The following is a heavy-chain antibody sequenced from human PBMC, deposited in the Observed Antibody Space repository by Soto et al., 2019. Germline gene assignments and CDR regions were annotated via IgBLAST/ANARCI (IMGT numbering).Heavy chain of an antibody. Sequence: SVKVSCKASGYTFTSYGISWVRQAPGQGLEWMGWIIPILGIANYAQKFQGRVTITADKSTSTAYMELSSLRSEDTAVYYCARDSSLWFWESNWFDPWGQGTLVTVSS. D-gene: IGHD3-10*01. CDR2: IIPILGIA. CDR3: ARDSSLWFWESNWFDP. CDR1: GYTFTSYG. J-gene: IGHJ5*02. V-gene: IGHV1-69*10.